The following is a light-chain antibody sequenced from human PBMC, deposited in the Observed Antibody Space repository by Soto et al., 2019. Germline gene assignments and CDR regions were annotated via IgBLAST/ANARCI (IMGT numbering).Light chain of an antibody. CDR3: SSYAGSYTV. CDR1: SSDVGGYNY. CDR2: NVN. J-gene: IGLJ2*01. Sequence: QSVLTQPRSVSGSPGQSVTISCTGTSSDVGGYNYVSWFQQYPGKAPKLMIYNVNNRPSGVSNRFSASKSGNTASLTISGLQTEDEADYYCSSYAGSYTVFGGGTKLTVL. V-gene: IGLV2-11*01.